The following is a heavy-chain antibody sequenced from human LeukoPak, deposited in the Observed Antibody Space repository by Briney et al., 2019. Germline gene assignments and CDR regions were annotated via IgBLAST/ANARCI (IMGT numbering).Heavy chain of an antibody. CDR1: GGSFSGYY. Sequence: SETLSLTCAVYGGSFSGYYWSWIRQPPGKGLEWIGEINHSGSTNYNPSLKSRVTISVDTSKNQFSLKLSSVTAADTAVYYCGIFRPYLIDYWGQGTLVTVSS. J-gene: IGHJ4*02. V-gene: IGHV4-34*01. CDR3: GIFRPYLIDY. CDR2: INHSGST.